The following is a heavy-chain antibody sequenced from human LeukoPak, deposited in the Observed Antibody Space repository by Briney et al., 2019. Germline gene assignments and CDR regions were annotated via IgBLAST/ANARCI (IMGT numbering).Heavy chain of an antibody. CDR1: GGSISSYY. Sequence: SETLSLTCTVSGGSISSYYWSWIRQPPGKGLEWIGYIYYSGSTNYNPSLKSRVTISVDTSKNQFSLKLSSVTAADTAVYYCARDITGSFDYRGQGNLVTVSS. CDR2: IYYSGST. V-gene: IGHV4-59*12. D-gene: IGHD1-14*01. J-gene: IGHJ4*02. CDR3: ARDITGSFDY.